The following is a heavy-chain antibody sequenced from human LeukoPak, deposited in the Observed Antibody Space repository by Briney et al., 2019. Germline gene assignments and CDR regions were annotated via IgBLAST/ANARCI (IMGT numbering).Heavy chain of an antibody. CDR1: GYTFTSYH. CDR3: ARGPAYYYYGMDV. Sequence: GASVKVSCKASGYTFTSYHMHWVRQAPGQGLEWMGRINPNSGGTNYAQKFQGRVTMTRDTSISTAYMELSRLRSDDTAVYYCARGPAYYYYGMDVWGQGTTVTVSS. V-gene: IGHV1-2*06. CDR2: INPNSGGT. J-gene: IGHJ6*02.